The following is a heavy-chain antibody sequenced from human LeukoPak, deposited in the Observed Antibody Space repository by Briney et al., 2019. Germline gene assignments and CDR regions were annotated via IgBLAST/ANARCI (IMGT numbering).Heavy chain of an antibody. CDR3: ARDSPLYLGLFDY. V-gene: IGHV3-23*01. CDR1: GFTFSSYA. D-gene: IGHD2-2*01. CDR2: ISGSGGST. J-gene: IGHJ4*02. Sequence: GGSLRLSCAASGFTFSSYAMTWARHAPGKGLEWVSGISGSGGSTHYADSVKGRFTISGDNSKNTLYLQMNSLRAEDTAVYYCARDSPLYLGLFDYWGQGTLVTVSS.